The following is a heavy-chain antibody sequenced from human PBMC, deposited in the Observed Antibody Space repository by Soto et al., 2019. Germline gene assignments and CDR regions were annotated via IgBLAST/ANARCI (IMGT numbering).Heavy chain of an antibody. CDR3: ARDLWGSSSQMEHFQH. CDR2: ISSSGSTI. V-gene: IGHV3-48*03. J-gene: IGHJ1*01. CDR1: GFTFSSYE. Sequence: EVQLVESGGGLVQPGGSLRLSCAASGFTFSSYEMNWVRQAPGKGLEWVSYISSSGSTIYYADSVKGRFTISRDNAKNSLYLQMNSLRADDTAVYYCARDLWGSSSQMEHFQHWGQGTLVTVSS. D-gene: IGHD6-6*01.